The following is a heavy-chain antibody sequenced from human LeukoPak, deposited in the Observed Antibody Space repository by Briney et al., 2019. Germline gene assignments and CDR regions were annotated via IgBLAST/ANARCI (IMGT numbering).Heavy chain of an antibody. D-gene: IGHD7-27*01. CDR2: ISGSGDAT. CDR3: ARRGPNWGFFDY. CDR1: GFTFSSYA. Sequence: GGSLRLSCAASGFTFSSYAMNWVRQAPGKGLEWVSTISGSGDATYYADSVKGRFTISGDNSKNKLYLQMNSLRAEDTAVYYCARRGPNWGFFDYWGRGTLVTVSS. V-gene: IGHV3-23*01. J-gene: IGHJ4*02.